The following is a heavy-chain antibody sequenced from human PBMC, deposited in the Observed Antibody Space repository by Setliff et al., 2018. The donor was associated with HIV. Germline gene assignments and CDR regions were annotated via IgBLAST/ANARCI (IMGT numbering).Heavy chain of an antibody. D-gene: IGHD4-17*01. J-gene: IGHJ4*02. CDR2: ISHSGETT. V-gene: IGHV3-23*01. Sequence: GGSLRLSCAASGFTFSTFAMSWVRQAPGKGLEWVSTISHSGETTYFADSVKGRFTISRDNSKNTLDLQMSSLKVDDTAIYFCAKALYGHSSAVGPDFWGQGTLVTVSS. CDR3: AKALYGHSSAVGPDF. CDR1: GFTFSTFA.